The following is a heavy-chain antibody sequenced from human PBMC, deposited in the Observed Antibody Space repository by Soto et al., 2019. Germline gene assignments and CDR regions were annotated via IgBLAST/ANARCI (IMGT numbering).Heavy chain of an antibody. D-gene: IGHD6-19*01. Sequence: GASVKVSCKASGYTFTSYAMNWVRQAPGQRLEWMGWINAGNGNTKYSQKFQGRVTITRDTSASTAYMDPVDTATYYCAHRSAVAGIEDHWGQGTLVTVSS. CDR3: VAGIEDH. V-gene: IGHV1-3*01. CDR2: INAGNGNT. CDR1: GYTFTSYA. J-gene: IGHJ4*02.